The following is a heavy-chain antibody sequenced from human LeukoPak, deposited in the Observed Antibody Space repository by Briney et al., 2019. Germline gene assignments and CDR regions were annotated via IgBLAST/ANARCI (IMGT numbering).Heavy chain of an antibody. V-gene: IGHV4-34*01. J-gene: IGHJ6*02. Sequence: SETLSLTCAVYGGSSSGYYWSWIRQPPGKGLEWIGEINHSGSTNYNPSLKSRVTISVDTSKNQFSLKLSSVTAADTAVYYCARLSRYCSSTSCLGAYYYGMDVWGQGTTVTVSS. CDR1: GGSSSGYY. D-gene: IGHD2-2*01. CDR2: INHSGST. CDR3: ARLSRYCSSTSCLGAYYYGMDV.